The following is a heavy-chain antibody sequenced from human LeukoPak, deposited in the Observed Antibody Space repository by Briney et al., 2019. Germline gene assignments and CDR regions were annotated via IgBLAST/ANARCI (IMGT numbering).Heavy chain of an antibody. CDR3: ARVSCSGGACPFGSWFDP. D-gene: IGHD2-15*01. CDR1: GGSITSGSYY. CDR2: IYYSGST. J-gene: IGHJ5*02. Sequence: PSETLSLTCTVSGGSITSGSYYWGWLRQPQGKGLEWIGSIYYSGSTYYNPSLKSRVTISVDTSNKLFSLKLCSVTAADTAVYYCARVSCSGGACPFGSWFDPWGQGTLVTVSS. V-gene: IGHV4-39*02.